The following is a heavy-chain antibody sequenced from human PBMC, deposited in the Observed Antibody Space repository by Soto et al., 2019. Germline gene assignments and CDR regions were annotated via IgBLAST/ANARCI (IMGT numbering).Heavy chain of an antibody. CDR3: TTADPAVYDSSGYYKGRSEFDY. CDR2: IKSKTDGGTT. Sequence: GGSLRLSCAASGFTFSNAWMNWVRQAPGKGLEWVGRIKSKTDGGTTDYAAPVKGRFTISRDDSKNTPNLQMNSLKTEDTAVYYCTTADPAVYDSSGYYKGRSEFDYWGQGTLVTVSS. J-gene: IGHJ4*02. D-gene: IGHD3-22*01. V-gene: IGHV3-15*07. CDR1: GFTFSNAW.